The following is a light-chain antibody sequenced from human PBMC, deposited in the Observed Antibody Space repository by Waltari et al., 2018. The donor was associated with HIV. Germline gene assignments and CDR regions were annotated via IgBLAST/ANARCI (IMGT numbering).Light chain of an antibody. Sequence: QSALTQPPSASGSPGQSVAISCTATSSDAGGYNSVSWHQQHPGKAPKLLIYAVNKRPSGVPDRFSGSKSGNTASLTVSGLQVDDEADYYCSSFSDNNRIVFGTGTRVTVL. V-gene: IGLV2-8*01. CDR2: AVN. CDR1: SSDAGGYNS. CDR3: SSFSDNNRIV. J-gene: IGLJ1*01.